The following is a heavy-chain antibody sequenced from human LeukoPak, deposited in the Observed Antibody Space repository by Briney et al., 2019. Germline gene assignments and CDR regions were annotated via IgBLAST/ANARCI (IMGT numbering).Heavy chain of an antibody. J-gene: IGHJ6*02. V-gene: IGHV4-34*01. CDR2: INHSGST. CDR3: ARGRYSSGWYYGMDV. CDR1: GGSFSGYY. Sequence: PSETLSLTCAVYGGSFSGYYWSWIRQPPGKGLEWIGEINHSGSTNYNPSLKSRVAISVDTSKNQFSPKLSSVTAADTAVYYCARGRYSSGWYYGMDVWGQGTTVTVSS. D-gene: IGHD6-19*01.